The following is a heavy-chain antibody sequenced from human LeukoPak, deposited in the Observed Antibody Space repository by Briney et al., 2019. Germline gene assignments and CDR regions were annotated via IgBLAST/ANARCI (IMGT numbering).Heavy chain of an antibody. D-gene: IGHD3-22*01. CDR1: GFTFSSYA. Sequence: GSLRLSCAASGFTFSSYAMSWIRQPPGKGLEWIGYINHSGNTNYNPSLKSRVTMSVDTSKNQFSLKLVSVIAPDTAVYYCAREGGNFYDSSVSKFAGPNPFDFWGQGTMVTVS. CDR3: AREGGNFYDSSVSKFAGPNPFDF. J-gene: IGHJ3*01. CDR2: INHSGNT. V-gene: IGHV4-59*01.